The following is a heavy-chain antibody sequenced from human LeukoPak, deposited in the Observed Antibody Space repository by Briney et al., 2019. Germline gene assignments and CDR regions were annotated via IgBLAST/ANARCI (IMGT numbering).Heavy chain of an antibody. Sequence: SETLSLTCTVSGGSINGYFCTWLRQSAGAGLECIGRIHTSGATYYNPSLKSRVSMSVDTSNNKFSLRLNSVTAADTAVYYCARDPAGHGRYFDYWGQGALVTVSS. J-gene: IGHJ4*02. CDR3: ARDPAGHGRYFDY. V-gene: IGHV4-4*07. CDR1: GGSINGYF. D-gene: IGHD1-14*01. CDR2: IHTSGAT.